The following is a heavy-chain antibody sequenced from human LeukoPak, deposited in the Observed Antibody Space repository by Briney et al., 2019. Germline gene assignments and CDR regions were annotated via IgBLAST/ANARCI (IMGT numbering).Heavy chain of an antibody. CDR1: GFTFSSYA. D-gene: IGHD3-22*01. CDR3: AKMNRNYYDSSGYYYDWFDP. V-gene: IGHV3-23*01. CDR2: ISGSGGST. Sequence: GGSLRLSCAASGFTFSSYAMSWVRQAPGKGLEWVSAISGSGGSTYHADSVKGRFTISRDNSKNTLYLQMNSLRAEDTAVYYCAKMNRNYYDSSGYYYDWFDPWGQGTPVTVSS. J-gene: IGHJ5*02.